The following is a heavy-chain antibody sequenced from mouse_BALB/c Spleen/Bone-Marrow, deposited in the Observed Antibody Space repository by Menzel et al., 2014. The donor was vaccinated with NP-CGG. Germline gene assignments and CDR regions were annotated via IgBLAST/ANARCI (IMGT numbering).Heavy chain of an antibody. CDR1: GYTFTSYW. CDR3: ARGGYGNYGRFAY. D-gene: IGHD2-10*02. CDR2: IDPYDSET. Sequence: QVHVKQSGAELVRPGASVKLSCKASGYTFTSYWMDWVKQRPEQGLEWIGRIDPYDSETHYNQKFKDKTILTVDKSSSTAHMQLSSLTSEDSAVYYCARGGYGNYGRFAYWGQGTLVTVSA. J-gene: IGHJ3*01. V-gene: IGHV1-61*01.